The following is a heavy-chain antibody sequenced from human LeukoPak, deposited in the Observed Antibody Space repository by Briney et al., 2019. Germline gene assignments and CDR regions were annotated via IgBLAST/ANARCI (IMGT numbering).Heavy chain of an antibody. CDR3: ARGLVGGGAFDI. CDR2: INHSGST. Sequence: SETLSLTCAVYGGSFSNYYWSWIRQPPGKGLEWIGEINHSGSTDYNPSLKSRVTISVDTSKNQFSLKLSSVTAADTAVHYCARGLVGGGAFDIWGQGTMVTVSS. V-gene: IGHV4-34*01. J-gene: IGHJ3*02. D-gene: IGHD6-25*01. CDR1: GGSFSNYY.